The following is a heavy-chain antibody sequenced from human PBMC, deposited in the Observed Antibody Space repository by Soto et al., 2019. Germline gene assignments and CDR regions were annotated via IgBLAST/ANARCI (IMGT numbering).Heavy chain of an antibody. D-gene: IGHD6-13*01. V-gene: IGHV3-7*01. CDR2: IKQDGSEK. J-gene: IGHJ5*02. CDR1: GFTFSSYW. CDR3: ARSGQHRDSNWFDP. Sequence: GSLRLSCAASGFTFSSYWMSWVRQAPGKGLEWVANIKQDGSEKYYVDSVKGRFTISRDNAKNSLYLQMNSLRAEDTAVYYCARSGQHRDSNWFDPWGQGTLVTVSS.